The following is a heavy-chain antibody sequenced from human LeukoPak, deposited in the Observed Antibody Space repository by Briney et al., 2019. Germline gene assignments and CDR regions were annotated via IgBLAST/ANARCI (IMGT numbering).Heavy chain of an antibody. CDR2: MNTNSGST. CDR3: ARGRSTGYPYYFEY. J-gene: IGHJ4*02. V-gene: IGHV1-8*03. CDR1: GYTLTSYA. Sequence: ASVKVSCKASGYTLTSYAINWVRQATGQGHEWMGWMNTNSGSTGYAQKFQGRVTITRNTSISTAYMELSGLRSEDTAVYYCARGRSTGYPYYFEYWGQGTLVTVSS. D-gene: IGHD5-12*01.